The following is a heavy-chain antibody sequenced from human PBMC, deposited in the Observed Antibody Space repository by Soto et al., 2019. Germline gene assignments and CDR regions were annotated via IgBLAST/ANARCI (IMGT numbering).Heavy chain of an antibody. V-gene: IGHV1-69*02. CDR3: ARSVVPAAMVWFDP. J-gene: IGHJ5*02. D-gene: IGHD2-2*01. CDR1: GGTFSSYT. Sequence: QVQLVQSGAEVKKPGSSVKVSCKASGGTFSSYTISWVRQAPGQGLEWMGRIIPILGIANYAQKFQGRVTXXAXKXXSTAYMELSSLRSEDTAVYYCARSVVPAAMVWFDPWGQGTLVTVSS. CDR2: IIPILGIA.